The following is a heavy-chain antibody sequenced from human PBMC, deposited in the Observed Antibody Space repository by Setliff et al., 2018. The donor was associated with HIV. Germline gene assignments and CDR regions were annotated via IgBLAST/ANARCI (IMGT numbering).Heavy chain of an antibody. J-gene: IGHJ4*02. Sequence: GGSLRLSCVASGFTFSRYWMSWVRQAPGKGLEFVANIKEDGSVTNYVDSVMGRFTISRDNAKNLVFLQMSSLRAEDTAAYYCARDPGSSSFDYWGQGTPVTVSS. D-gene: IGHD6-19*01. V-gene: IGHV3-7*03. CDR1: GFTFSRYW. CDR2: IKEDGSVT. CDR3: ARDPGSSSFDY.